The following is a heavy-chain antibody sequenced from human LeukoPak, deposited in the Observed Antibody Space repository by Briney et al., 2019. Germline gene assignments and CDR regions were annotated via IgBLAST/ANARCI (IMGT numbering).Heavy chain of an antibody. V-gene: IGHV1-24*01. CDR2: FDPEDGET. D-gene: IGHD4-17*01. CDR3: ATLHGDYEYSFDP. Sequence: ASVKVSCKVSGYTLTESSMHWVRQAPGKGLEWMGGFDPEDGETTYAQKFQGRVTMTEDTSTDTTYIKLSILRSVDTTVYYCATLHGDYEYSFDPWGQGVLVTVS. CDR1: GYTLTESS. J-gene: IGHJ5*02.